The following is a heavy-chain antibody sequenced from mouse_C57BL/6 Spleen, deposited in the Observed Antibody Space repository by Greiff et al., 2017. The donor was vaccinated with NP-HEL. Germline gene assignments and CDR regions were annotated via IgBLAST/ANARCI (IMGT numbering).Heavy chain of an antibody. J-gene: IGHJ2*01. Sequence: QVQLQESGAELVRPGASVKLSCKASGYTFTDYYINWVKQRPGQGLEWIARIYPGSGNTNYNEKFKGKATLTAEKSSSTAYMQLSSLTSEDSAVYFCARRGEVVVYFDCWGQGTTLTVSS. V-gene: IGHV1-76*01. CDR1: GYTFTDYY. CDR2: IYPGSGNT. D-gene: IGHD1-1*01. CDR3: ARRGEVVVYFDC.